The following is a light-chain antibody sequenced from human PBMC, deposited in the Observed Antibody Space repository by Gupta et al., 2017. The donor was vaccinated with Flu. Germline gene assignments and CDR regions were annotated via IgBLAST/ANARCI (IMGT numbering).Light chain of an antibody. Sequence: PGKTAIITCGGTNIGTESVHWYQQMPGQPPILVVYDDSARPSGIPERFSGSNSGNTATLTIIRCEDGEEADYYFQVVDSRPNRVFGTGTKVTVV. CDR1: NIGTES. CDR2: DDS. V-gene: IGLV3-21*03. J-gene: IGLJ1*01. CDR3: QVVDSRPNRV.